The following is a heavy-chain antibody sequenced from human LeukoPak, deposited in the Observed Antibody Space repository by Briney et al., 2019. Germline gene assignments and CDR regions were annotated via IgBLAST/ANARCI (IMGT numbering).Heavy chain of an antibody. CDR2: IYHSGST. J-gene: IGHJ2*01. D-gene: IGHD5-12*01. CDR1: GGSISSGGYS. CDR3: ARGQATFWYFDL. Sequence: SQTLSLTCAVSGGSISSGGYSWIWIRQPPGKGLEWIGYIYHSGSTYYNPSLKSRVTISVDRSKNQFSLKLSSVTAADTAVYYCARGQATFWYFDLWGRGTLVTVSS. V-gene: IGHV4-30-2*01.